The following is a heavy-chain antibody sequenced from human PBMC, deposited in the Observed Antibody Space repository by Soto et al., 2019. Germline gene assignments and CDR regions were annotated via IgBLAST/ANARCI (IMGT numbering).Heavy chain of an antibody. CDR3: ARGSTTSPYFYYGMDV. D-gene: IGHD2-2*01. CDR2: IYYTGNT. V-gene: IGHV4-31*03. J-gene: IGHJ6*02. Sequence: QVQLQESGPGLVKPSQTLSLTCTVSGASISGGGFYWSWIRHHPERGLEWIGNIYYTGNTHYSPSLKSRVSISVDTSKNQLSLKLTSVTAADTAVYYCARGSTTSPYFYYGMDVWAQGTTVTVSS. CDR1: GASISGGGFY.